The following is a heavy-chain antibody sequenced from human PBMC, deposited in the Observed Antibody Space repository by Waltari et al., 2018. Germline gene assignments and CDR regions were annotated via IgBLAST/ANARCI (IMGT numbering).Heavy chain of an antibody. CDR1: GGSISSHY. Sequence: QVQLQESGPGLVKPSETLSLPCTVSGGSISSHYWSWIRQPPGKRREWIGYIYSSGTTNYNPSLKSRVTISVDTSKNQFSLKLSSVTAADTALYYCSRARGPSGLLSYYYYYGMDVWGQGTTVTVSS. V-gene: IGHV4-59*11. D-gene: IGHD2-2*01. CDR3: SRARGPSGLLSYYYYYGMDV. CDR2: IYSSGTT. J-gene: IGHJ6*02.